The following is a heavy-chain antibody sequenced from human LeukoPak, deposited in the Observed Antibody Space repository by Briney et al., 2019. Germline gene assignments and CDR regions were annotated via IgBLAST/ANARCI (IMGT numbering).Heavy chain of an antibody. CDR2: INPNSGDT. D-gene: IGHD5-18*01. CDR3: ARGEYGYGLDF. J-gene: IGHJ4*02. CDR1: GYIFTGYY. V-gene: IGHV1-2*02. Sequence: GASVNVSCKASGYIFTGYYIPWGRQAPGQGLEWMGWINPNSGDTSYAQKFQGRVTMTGDTSISAVYMELSRLRSDDTAVYYCARGEYGYGLDFWGQGTLVTVSS.